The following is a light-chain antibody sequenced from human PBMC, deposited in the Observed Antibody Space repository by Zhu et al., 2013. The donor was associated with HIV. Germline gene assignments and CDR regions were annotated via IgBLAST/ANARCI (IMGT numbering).Light chain of an antibody. CDR1: QSVYSN. J-gene: IGKJ2*03. V-gene: IGKV3-20*01. CDR2: GAS. CDR3: QQYGSSPMYS. Sequence: TVMTQSLATLSVSPGERATLSCRASQSVYSNLAWYQQKRGQAPRLLIYGASSRATGIPDRFSGSGSGTDFTLTISRLEPEDFAVYYCQQYGSSPMYSFGQGTKLEIK.